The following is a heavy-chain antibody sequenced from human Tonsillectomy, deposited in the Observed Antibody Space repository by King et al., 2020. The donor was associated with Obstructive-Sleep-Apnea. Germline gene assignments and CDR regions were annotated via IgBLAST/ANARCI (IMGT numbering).Heavy chain of an antibody. Sequence: VQLQESGPGLVKPSETLSLTCTVSGYSISSGYYWGWIRQPPGKGLEWIGSIYHSGSTYYNSSLKSRVTISVDTSKNQFSLKLSSVTAADTAVYYCARVIYSYGIRHDAFDIWGQGTMVTVSS. CDR2: IYHSGST. CDR1: GYSISSGYY. V-gene: IGHV4-38-2*02. D-gene: IGHD5-18*01. J-gene: IGHJ3*02. CDR3: ARVIYSYGIRHDAFDI.